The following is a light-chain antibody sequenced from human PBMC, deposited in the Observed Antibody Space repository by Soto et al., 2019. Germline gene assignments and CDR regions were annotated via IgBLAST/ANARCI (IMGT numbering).Light chain of an antibody. Sequence: DIQLTQSPSSLSASVGDRVTITCQASQDINNYLNWYQQTPGKAPKLLIFDASSVETGVPSRFSGSGSGTPCTFTISSLEPEDIATYHCQQYEDLPLTFGGGTRVELK. J-gene: IGKJ4*01. CDR2: DAS. CDR3: QQYEDLPLT. V-gene: IGKV1-33*01. CDR1: QDINNY.